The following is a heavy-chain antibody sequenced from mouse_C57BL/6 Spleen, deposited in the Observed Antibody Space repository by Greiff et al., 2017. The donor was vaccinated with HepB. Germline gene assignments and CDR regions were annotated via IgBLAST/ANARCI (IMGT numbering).Heavy chain of an antibody. Sequence: VQLQQSGPELVKPGASVKIPCKASGYTFTDYNMDWVKQSHGKSLEWIGDINPNNGGTIYNQKFKGKATLTVDKSSSTAYMELRSLTSEDTAVYYCARGDYDAALYWYFDVWGTGTTVTVSS. V-gene: IGHV1-18*01. D-gene: IGHD2-4*01. CDR2: INPNNGGT. CDR3: ARGDYDAALYWYFDV. J-gene: IGHJ1*03. CDR1: GYTFTDYN.